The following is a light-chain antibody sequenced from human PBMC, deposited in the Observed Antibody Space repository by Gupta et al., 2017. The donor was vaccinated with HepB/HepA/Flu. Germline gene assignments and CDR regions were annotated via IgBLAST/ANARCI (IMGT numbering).Light chain of an antibody. CDR3: QHYNNWPPYA. CDR2: DAS. J-gene: IGKJ2*01. V-gene: IGKV3-15*01. Sequence: EIGMTESPTTLSVSPGETVILSCRASQSVSRKLAWYQKKLGQAPRLLIYDASTRATDIPARFSGSGSGTEFTLTISSLQSEDFAIYYCQHYNNWPPYAFGQGTKLEIK. CDR1: QSVSRK.